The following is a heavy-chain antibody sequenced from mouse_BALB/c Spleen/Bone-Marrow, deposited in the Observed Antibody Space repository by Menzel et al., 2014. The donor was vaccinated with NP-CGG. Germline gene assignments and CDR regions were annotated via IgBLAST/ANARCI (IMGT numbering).Heavy chain of an antibody. Sequence: VQLQQSGAELVKPGASVKLSCTASGFNIKDTYMHWVKQRPEQGLEWIGRIDPANGNTKYDPKFQGKATITADTSSNTAYLQLSSLTSEDIAVYYCARWEYYAMDYWGQGTSDTVSS. D-gene: IGHD4-1*01. CDR1: GFNIKDTY. CDR3: ARWEYYAMDY. V-gene: IGHV14-3*02. J-gene: IGHJ4*01. CDR2: IDPANGNT.